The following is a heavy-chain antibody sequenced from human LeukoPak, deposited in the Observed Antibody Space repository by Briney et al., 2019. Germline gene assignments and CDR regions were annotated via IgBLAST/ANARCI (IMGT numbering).Heavy chain of an antibody. CDR1: GGSISSTSYY. V-gene: IGHV4-39*01. CDR2: IYYSGTT. CDR3: ARQFHGSGYVDDL. Sequence: PSETLSLTCSVSGGSISSTSYYWGWIRRPPGKGLEWIASIYYSGTTHYNPSLKSRVTMSIDTSKNQFSLKLSAVTAADTAVYYCARQFHGSGYVDDLWGQGTLVTVSS. D-gene: IGHD5-12*01. J-gene: IGHJ5*02.